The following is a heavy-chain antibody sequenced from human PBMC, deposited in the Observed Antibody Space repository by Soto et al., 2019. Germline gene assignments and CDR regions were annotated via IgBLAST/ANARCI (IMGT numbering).Heavy chain of an antibody. CDR1: GFTFDDYA. CDR2: ISWLSGNT. Sequence: GGSLRLSCAASGFTFDDYAMHWVRQAPGKGLEWVSGISWLSGNTHYADSVKGRFTISRDNAKNSLYLQINSLRDEDTALYYCAKAGRGYSYGHGFDHWGQGTLVTVSS. CDR3: AKAGRGYSYGHGFDH. J-gene: IGHJ4*02. V-gene: IGHV3-9*01. D-gene: IGHD5-18*01.